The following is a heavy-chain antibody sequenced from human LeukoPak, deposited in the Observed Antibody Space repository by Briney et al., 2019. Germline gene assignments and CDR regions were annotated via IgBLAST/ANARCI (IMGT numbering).Heavy chain of an antibody. Sequence: PGGSLRLSCAASGFTFDDYAMHWVRQAPGKGLEWVSGISWNSGVIGYADSVKGRFTISRDNGSNSLFLQMNSLRAEDTALYYCGKDVYPTVAGSIDYWGQGTLVTVSS. CDR1: GFTFDDYA. V-gene: IGHV3-9*01. J-gene: IGHJ4*02. CDR2: ISWNSGVI. D-gene: IGHD6-19*01. CDR3: GKDVYPTVAGSIDY.